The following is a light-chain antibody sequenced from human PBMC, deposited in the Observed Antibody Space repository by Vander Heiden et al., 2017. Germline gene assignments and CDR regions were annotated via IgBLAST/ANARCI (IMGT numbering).Light chain of an antibody. CDR3: QSYDSSLSGSRV. Sequence: QSVLTQPPSVSGAPGQRVTISCTGSSSNIGAGYDVHWYQQLPGTAPNLLIYDNSNRPSGVPDRFSGSKSGTSASLAITGLQAEDEADYYCQSYDSSLSGSRVFGGGTKVTVL. CDR2: DNS. CDR1: SSNIGAGYD. V-gene: IGLV1-40*01. J-gene: IGLJ3*02.